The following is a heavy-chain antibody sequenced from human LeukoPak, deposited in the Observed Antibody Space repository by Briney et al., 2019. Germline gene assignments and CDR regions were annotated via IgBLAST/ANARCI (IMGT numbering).Heavy chain of an antibody. CDR2: IYYSGST. D-gene: IGHD3-9*01. V-gene: IGHV4-59*01. CDR3: AREVEYYDILTGYGY. Sequence: SETLSLTCTVSGGSLSTYYWSWIRQPPGKGLEWIGNIYYSGSTIYNPSLKSRVTMSVDTSKNQFSLNLTSVTAADTAVYYCAREVEYYDILTGYGYWGQGTLVTVSS. CDR1: GGSLSTYY. J-gene: IGHJ4*02.